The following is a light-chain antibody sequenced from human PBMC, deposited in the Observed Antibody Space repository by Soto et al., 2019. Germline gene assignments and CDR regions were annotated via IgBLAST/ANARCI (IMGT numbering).Light chain of an antibody. CDR2: GTS. Sequence: EIVLTQSPGTLSLSPGERATLPCRASQTVGSNYLAWYQHKPGQAPRLLIFGTSNRATGIPDRFSGSGSGTEFPLTIRGLQPDDFATYYCQQDNRYPTWTFGQGTKVDIK. J-gene: IGKJ1*01. CDR3: QQDNRYPTWT. CDR1: QTVGSNY. V-gene: IGKV3-20*01.